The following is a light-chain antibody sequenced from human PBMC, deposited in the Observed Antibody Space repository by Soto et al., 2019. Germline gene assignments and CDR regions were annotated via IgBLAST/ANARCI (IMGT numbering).Light chain of an antibody. CDR3: QQYSVWPLT. Sequence: ERVMTQSPATLSVSPRESATLSCRASQSVSADLAWYHQRPGQAPRLLINRASTRATGIPARFIGSGSGTEFTLTISGLQSEDFAVYYCQQYSVWPLTFGGGTKVQIK. J-gene: IGKJ4*01. V-gene: IGKV3-15*01. CDR1: QSVSAD. CDR2: RAS.